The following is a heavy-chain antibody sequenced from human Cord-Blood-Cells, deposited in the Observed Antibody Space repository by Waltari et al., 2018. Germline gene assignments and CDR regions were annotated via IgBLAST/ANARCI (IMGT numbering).Heavy chain of an antibody. V-gene: IGHV1-2*02. J-gene: IGHJ4*02. D-gene: IGHD3-3*01. Sequence: QVQLVQSGAEVKKPGASVKVSCKASGYTFTGYYMHWVRQAPGQGLEWMGWINPNSGGTNYAQKFQGRVTMTRDTSISTAYMELSRLRSDDTAVYYCARNEPDFLSGYYTPFDYWGQGTLVTVSS. CDR3: ARNEPDFLSGYYTPFDY. CDR1: GYTFTGYY. CDR2: INPNSGGT.